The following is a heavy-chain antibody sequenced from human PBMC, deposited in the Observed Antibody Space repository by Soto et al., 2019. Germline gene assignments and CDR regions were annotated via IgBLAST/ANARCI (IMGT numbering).Heavy chain of an antibody. CDR1: GGTFSSYT. Sequence: QVQLVQSGAEVKKPGSSVKVSCKASGGTFSSYTISWVRQAPGQGLEWMGRIIPILGIANYAQKFQGRVTITAEKSTSTAYMELSSLRSEDTAVYYCARVYGEYWDFYLWGRGTLVTFSS. CDR2: IIPILGIA. V-gene: IGHV1-69*02. J-gene: IGHJ2*01. CDR3: ARVYGEYWDFYL. D-gene: IGHD4-17*01.